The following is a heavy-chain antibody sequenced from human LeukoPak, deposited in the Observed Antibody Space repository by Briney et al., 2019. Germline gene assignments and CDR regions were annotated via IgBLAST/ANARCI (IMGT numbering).Heavy chain of an antibody. CDR3: ARGPTVTMVRGVLQTDAFDI. Sequence: GGSLRLSCAASGFTVSSNYMSWVRQAPGKGLEWVSVIYSGGSTYYADSVKGRFTVSRDNSKNTLYLQMNSLRAEDTAVYYCARGPTVTMVRGVLQTDAFDIWGQGTMVTVSS. J-gene: IGHJ3*02. CDR2: IYSGGST. V-gene: IGHV3-66*01. CDR1: GFTVSSNY. D-gene: IGHD3-10*01.